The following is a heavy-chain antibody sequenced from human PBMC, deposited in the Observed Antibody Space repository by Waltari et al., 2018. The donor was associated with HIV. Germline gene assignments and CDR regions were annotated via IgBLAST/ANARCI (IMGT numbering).Heavy chain of an antibody. CDR1: GFTFSSYW. Sequence: EVQLVESGGGLVQPGGSLRLSCAASGFTFSSYWMHWVRQAPGKGLVWGSRMNGDGSTTSYAASVKGRFTISRDNAKNTLYLQMNSLRAEDTAVYYCARIAYDSSGYGWFDPWGQGTLVTVSS. J-gene: IGHJ5*02. CDR2: MNGDGSTT. V-gene: IGHV3-74*01. CDR3: ARIAYDSSGYGWFDP. D-gene: IGHD3-22*01.